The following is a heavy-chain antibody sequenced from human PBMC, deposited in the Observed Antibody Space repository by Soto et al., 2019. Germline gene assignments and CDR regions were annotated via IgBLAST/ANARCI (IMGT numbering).Heavy chain of an antibody. V-gene: IGHV4-39*01. CDR1: GDSFSSRPYY. CDR3: ARQLRGVTIFGVVIHGMDV. J-gene: IGHJ6*02. CDR2: VYYSGST. Sequence: SETLSLTCSVSGDSFSSRPYYWAWIRQSPGKGLEWIGSVYYSGSTYYNPSLRSRVTISVDTSKNQFSLKLTSVTAADTAVYYCARQLRGVTIFGVVIHGMDVWGQGTTVTVSS. D-gene: IGHD3-3*01.